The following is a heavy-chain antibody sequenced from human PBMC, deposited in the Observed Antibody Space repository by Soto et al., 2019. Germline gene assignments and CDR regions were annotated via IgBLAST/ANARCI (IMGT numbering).Heavy chain of an antibody. J-gene: IGHJ6*02. V-gene: IGHV5-51*01. CDR1: GYSFTSYW. Sequence: GESLKISCKGSGYSFTSYWIGWVRQMPGKGLEWMGIIYPGDSDTRYSPSFQGQVTISADKSISTAYLQWSSLKASDTAMYYCARRVGYCSSTSCHAYYYGMDVWGQGTTVTVSS. CDR3: ARRVGYCSSTSCHAYYYGMDV. D-gene: IGHD2-2*01. CDR2: IYPGDSDT.